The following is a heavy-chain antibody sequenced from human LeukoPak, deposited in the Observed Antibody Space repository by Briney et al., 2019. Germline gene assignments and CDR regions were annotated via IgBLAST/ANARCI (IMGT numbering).Heavy chain of an antibody. V-gene: IGHV1-2*02. CDR2: INPNSGGT. CDR3: ARSLRHGYDFWSETLFDY. Sequence: ASVKVSCKASGYTFTGYYMHWVRQAPGQGLEWMGWINPNSGGTNYAQKFQGRVTMTRDTSISTAYMELSRLRSDDTAVYYCARSLRHGYDFWSETLFDYWGQGTLVTVSS. CDR1: GYTFTGYY. J-gene: IGHJ4*02. D-gene: IGHD3-3*01.